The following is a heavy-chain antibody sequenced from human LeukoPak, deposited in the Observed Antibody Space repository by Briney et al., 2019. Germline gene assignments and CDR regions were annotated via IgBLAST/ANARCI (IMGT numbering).Heavy chain of an antibody. D-gene: IGHD3-3*01. CDR1: GFTFSSYS. J-gene: IGHJ6*02. V-gene: IGHV3-21*01. CDR3: ARVRDYDFWSGIKPTYYYYYGMDV. CDR2: ISSSSSYI. Sequence: PGGSLRLSCAASGFTFSSYSMNWVRQAPGKGLEWVSSISSSSSYIYYADSVKGRFTISRDNAKNPLYLQMNSLRAEDTAVYYCARVRDYDFWSGIKPTYYYYYGMDVWGQGTTVTVSS.